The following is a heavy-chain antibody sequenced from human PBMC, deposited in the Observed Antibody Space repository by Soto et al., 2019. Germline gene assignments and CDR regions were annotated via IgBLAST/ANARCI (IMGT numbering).Heavy chain of an antibody. J-gene: IGHJ3*02. V-gene: IGHV3-30-3*01. CDR1: GFTLSSYA. D-gene: IGHD2-15*01. CDR3: ARDLCSGGACYSGI. Sequence: QVQLVESGGGVAQPGRSLRLSCAASGFTLSSYAMHWVRQAPGKGLEWVAVISYDGSSKYYADSVKGRFTISRDNSKNTLFLQMNSLRAEDTALYYCARDLCSGGACYSGIWGQGTMVTVSS. CDR2: ISYDGSSK.